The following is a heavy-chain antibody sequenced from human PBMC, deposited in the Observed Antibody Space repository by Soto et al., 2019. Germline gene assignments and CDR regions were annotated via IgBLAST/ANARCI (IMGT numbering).Heavy chain of an antibody. CDR2: IVVGSGNT. V-gene: IGHV1-58*02. CDR1: GFTFTSST. CDR3: AAVRYGGYYFDY. J-gene: IGHJ4*02. D-gene: IGHD4-17*01. Sequence: QMQLVQSGPEVKKPGTSVRVSCKASGFTFTSSTMQWVRQARGQRREWIGWIVVGSGNTDYAQKFQERVTITRDMSTSTAYMELSSLRSEDTAIYYCAAVRYGGYYFDYWGQGTLVTVSS.